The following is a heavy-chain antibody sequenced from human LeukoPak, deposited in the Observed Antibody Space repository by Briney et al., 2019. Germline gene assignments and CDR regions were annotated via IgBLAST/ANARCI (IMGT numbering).Heavy chain of an antibody. CDR1: GYTFTSYY. CDR3: AREGLYCSGGSCYLLGYFDY. D-gene: IGHD2-15*01. CDR2: INPSGGST. V-gene: IGHV1-46*01. J-gene: IGHJ4*02. Sequence: GASVKVSCKASGYTFTSYYMHWVRQAPGQGLEWMGIINPSGGSTSYAQKFQGRVTMTRDTSTSTVYMELSSLRSEDTAVYYCAREGLYCSGGSCYLLGYFDYWGQGTLVTVSS.